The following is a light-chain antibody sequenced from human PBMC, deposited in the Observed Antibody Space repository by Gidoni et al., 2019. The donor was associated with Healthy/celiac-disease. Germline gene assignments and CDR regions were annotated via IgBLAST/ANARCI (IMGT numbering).Light chain of an antibody. V-gene: IGKV2-28*01. Sequence: DLVITPSPLFLPVTPGEPAAISCRSSQSLLHSNGYNYLDWYLQKPGQSPQLLIYVGSNRATGVPERFSGSGSGTDFTLKISRVEAEDGGVYYCMQALQTPWTFGQGTKVEIK. CDR2: VGS. CDR3: MQALQTPWT. J-gene: IGKJ1*01. CDR1: QSLLHSNGYNY.